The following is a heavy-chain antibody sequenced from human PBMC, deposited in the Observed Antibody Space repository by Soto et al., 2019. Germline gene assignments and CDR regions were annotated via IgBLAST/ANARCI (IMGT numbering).Heavy chain of an antibody. CDR1: GGSFSGYY. CDR2: INHSGST. D-gene: IGHD6-13*01. V-gene: IGHV4-34*01. Sequence: SETLSLTCAVYGGSFSGYYWSWIRQPPGKGLEWIGEINHSGSTNYNPSLKSRVTISVDTSKNQFSLKLSSVTAADTAVYYCARNIAAAGRNYYYGLAVWGQGTTVTVSS. CDR3: ARNIAAAGRNYYYGLAV. J-gene: IGHJ6*02.